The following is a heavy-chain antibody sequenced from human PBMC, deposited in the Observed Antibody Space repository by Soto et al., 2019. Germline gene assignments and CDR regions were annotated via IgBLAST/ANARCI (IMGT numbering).Heavy chain of an antibody. V-gene: IGHV4-61*01. J-gene: IGHJ4*02. Sequence: QVQLQESGPGLVKPSETLSLTCTVSGGSVSSGSYYWSWIRQPPGKGLEWIGEINHSGSTNYNPSLKSRVTISVDTSKNQFSLKLSSVTAADTAVYYCARGIPRASSGTFDYWGQGTLVTVSS. CDR1: GGSVSSGSYY. CDR3: ARGIPRASSGTFDY. D-gene: IGHD1-1*01. CDR2: INHSGST.